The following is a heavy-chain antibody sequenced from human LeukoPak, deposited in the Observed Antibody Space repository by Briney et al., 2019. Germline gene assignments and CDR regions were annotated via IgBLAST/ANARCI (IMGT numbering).Heavy chain of an antibody. D-gene: IGHD2-15*01. J-gene: IGHJ4*02. CDR1: GYTFTSYA. Sequence: ASVKVPCKASGYTFTSYAMNWVRQAPGQGLEWMGWINPNSGGTNYAQKFQGRVTMTRDTSISAAYMELSRLRSDDTAVYYCARLGNRNRGYCNGGSWYSFDYWGQGTLVTVSS. CDR3: ARLGNRNRGYCNGGSWYSFDY. V-gene: IGHV1-2*02. CDR2: INPNSGGT.